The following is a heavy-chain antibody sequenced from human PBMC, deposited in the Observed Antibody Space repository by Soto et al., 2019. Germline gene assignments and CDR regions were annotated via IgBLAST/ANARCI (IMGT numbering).Heavy chain of an antibody. D-gene: IGHD3-10*01. CDR3: ARLGRNLGDRGVYGMDV. Sequence: GESLNISCKGSGYSITSYWIGWVRQMPGKGLEWMGIIYPGDSATRYNPSFHSQATISADKSISTAYLQWSSLKASGTVMYYCARLGRNLGDRGVYGMDVWGQGTTVTVSS. J-gene: IGHJ6*02. V-gene: IGHV5-51*01. CDR2: IYPGDSAT. CDR1: GYSITSYW.